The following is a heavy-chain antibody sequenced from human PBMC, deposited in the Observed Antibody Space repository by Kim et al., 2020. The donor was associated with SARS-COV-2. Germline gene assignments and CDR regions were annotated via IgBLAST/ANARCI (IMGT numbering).Heavy chain of an antibody. V-gene: IGHV4-39*01. CDR3: ATQGGYCSGGSCFYYYYYMDV. CDR1: GGSISSSSYY. Sequence: SETLSLTCTVSGGSISSSSYYWGWIRQPPGKGLEWIGSIYYSGSTYYNPSLKSRVTISVDTSKNQFSLKLSSVTAADTAVYYCATQGGYCSGGSCFYYYYYMDVWGKGTTVTVSS. CDR2: IYYSGST. D-gene: IGHD2-15*01. J-gene: IGHJ6*03.